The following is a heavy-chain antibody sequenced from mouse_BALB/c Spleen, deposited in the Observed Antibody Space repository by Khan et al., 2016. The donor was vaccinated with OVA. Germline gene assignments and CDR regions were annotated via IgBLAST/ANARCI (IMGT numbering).Heavy chain of an antibody. Sequence: EVELVESGGGLVQPGGSLKLSCAASGFTFSNYAMSWVRQTPEKRLAWVATISSGGSFTYSPDSVKGRFTISRDNAKHTLYLQMGSLRSEDTAMSYCARSPGYYGSNYFDYWGQGTSLTASS. CDR1: GFTFSNYA. CDR3: ARSPGYYGSNYFDY. J-gene: IGHJ2*02. V-gene: IGHV5-9-3*01. CDR2: ISSGGSFT. D-gene: IGHD1-1*01.